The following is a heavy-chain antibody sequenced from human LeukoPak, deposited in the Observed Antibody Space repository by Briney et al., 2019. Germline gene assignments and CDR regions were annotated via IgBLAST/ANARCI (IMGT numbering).Heavy chain of an antibody. CDR2: INHSGST. CDR3: ARGWGIVGATRSGYFDL. CDR1: GGSFSGYY. D-gene: IGHD1-26*01. Sequence: SETLSLTCAVYGGSFSGYYWSRIRQPPGKGLEWIGGINHSGSTNYNPSLKSRVTISVDTSKNQFSLKLSSVTAADTAVYYCARGWGIVGATRSGYFDLWGRGTLVTVSS. J-gene: IGHJ2*01. V-gene: IGHV4-34*01.